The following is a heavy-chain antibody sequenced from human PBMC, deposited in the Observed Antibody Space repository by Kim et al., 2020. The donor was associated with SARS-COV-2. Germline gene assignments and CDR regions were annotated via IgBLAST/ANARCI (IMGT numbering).Heavy chain of an antibody. V-gene: IGHV3-21*01. CDR2: ISTSSSYI. Sequence: GGSLRLSCAASGFTFSTYSMNWVRQAPGKGLEWVSSISTSSSYIYYADSAKGRFTISRDNAKSPLFLQMNSLRVEDTGVYYCARFEWYGMDVWGQGTRVT. J-gene: IGHJ6*02. D-gene: IGHD3-9*01. CDR3: ARFEWYGMDV. CDR1: GFTFSTYS.